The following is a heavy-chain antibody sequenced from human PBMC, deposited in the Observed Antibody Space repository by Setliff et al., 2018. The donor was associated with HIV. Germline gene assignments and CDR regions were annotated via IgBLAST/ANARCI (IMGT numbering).Heavy chain of an antibody. CDR2: ITPDSGGT. Sequence: ASVKVSCKASGYTFNDSFIHWVRQAPGQGLEWMGWITPDSGGTNYAQKFQGRVTTTRDTSISTAYMELSSLRSDDTAVYYCASPSFWGSGARNIDAFDMWGQGTLVTVSS. CDR3: ASPSFWGSGARNIDAFDM. D-gene: IGHD7-27*01. V-gene: IGHV1-2*02. J-gene: IGHJ3*02. CDR1: GYTFNDSF.